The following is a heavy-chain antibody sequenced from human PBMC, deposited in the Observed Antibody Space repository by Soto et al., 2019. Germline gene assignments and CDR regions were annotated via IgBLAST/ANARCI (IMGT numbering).Heavy chain of an antibody. CDR3: ARLRGSGWSFDY. V-gene: IGHV5-51*01. D-gene: IGHD6-19*01. CDR2: IYPGDSHT. J-gene: IGHJ4*02. CDR1: GYTFNSYW. Sequence: PGESLKISCKGSGYTFNSYWIAWVRQMPGKGLEWMGIIYPGDSHTIYSPSFQGQVTISADMSISTAYLQWNTLKASDTAMYYCARLRGSGWSFDYWGQGTLVTVSS.